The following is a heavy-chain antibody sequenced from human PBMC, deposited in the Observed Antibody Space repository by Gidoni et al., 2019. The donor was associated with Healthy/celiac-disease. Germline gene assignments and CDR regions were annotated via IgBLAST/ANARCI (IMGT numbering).Heavy chain of an antibody. CDR1: GGSISSSSYY. CDR3: ARDSVGADY. J-gene: IGHJ4*02. V-gene: IGHV4-39*02. CDR2: IYYSGST. D-gene: IGHD1-26*01. Sequence: QLQLQESRPGLVKPSETLSLTCTVPGGSISSSSYYWGWVRQPPGKGLEWIGSIYYSGSTYYNPSHKSRVTISVDTSKNQFSLKLSSVTAADTAVYYCARDSVGADYWGQGTLVTVSS.